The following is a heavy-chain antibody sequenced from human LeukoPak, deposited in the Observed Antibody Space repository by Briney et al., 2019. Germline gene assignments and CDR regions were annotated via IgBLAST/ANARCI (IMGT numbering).Heavy chain of an antibody. Sequence: GASVKVSCKASGYIFTDYYMHWVRQAPGQGLEWMGWINPNSGGTNYAQKLQGRVTMTRDTSISTAYMELSRLRSDDTAVYYCAGDVLVVTATRRKELDYWGQGTLVTVSS. CDR1: GYIFTDYY. V-gene: IGHV1-2*02. CDR2: INPNSGGT. CDR3: AGDVLVVTATRRKELDY. D-gene: IGHD2-21*02. J-gene: IGHJ4*02.